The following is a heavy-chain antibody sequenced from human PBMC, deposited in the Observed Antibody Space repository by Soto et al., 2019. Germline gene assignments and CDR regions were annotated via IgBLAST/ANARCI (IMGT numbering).Heavy chain of an antibody. CDR3: GRGDSDYAAVFGM. D-gene: IGHD5-12*01. J-gene: IGHJ3*02. V-gene: IGHV4-59*01. Sequence: SETLSLTCTASAGSISSYYWSWIRQPPGPGLEWIGQIYYSGSTNYNPSLKSRVSISIYTSKNQFSLRLSSVTAPDTAVYYCGRGDSDYAAVFGMWGQGTMVTVSS. CDR1: AGSISSYY. CDR2: IYYSGST.